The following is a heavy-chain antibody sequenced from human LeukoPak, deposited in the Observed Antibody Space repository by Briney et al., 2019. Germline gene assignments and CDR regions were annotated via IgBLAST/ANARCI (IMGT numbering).Heavy chain of an antibody. D-gene: IGHD2-2*01. CDR1: GYTFTSYG. CDR3: ARACSSTSCYGTDAFDI. Sequence: ASVKVSCKASGYTFTSYGISWVRQAPGQGLEWMGWISAYNGNTNYPQKLQGRVTMTTDTSTSTAYMELRSLRSDDTAVYYCARACSSTSCYGTDAFDIWGQGTMVTVSS. J-gene: IGHJ3*02. V-gene: IGHV1-18*01. CDR2: ISAYNGNT.